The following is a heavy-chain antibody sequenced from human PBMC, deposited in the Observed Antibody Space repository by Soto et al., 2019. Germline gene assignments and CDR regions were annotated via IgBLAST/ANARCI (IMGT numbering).Heavy chain of an antibody. V-gene: IGHV1-8*01. CDR3: AGGRSVAAIDY. Sequence: QVQLVQSGAEVKKPGASVKVSCKASGYTVTSYDINWVRQATGQGLEWMGWMNPNSGNTGNAQKFQGRDTMTRNTSISTAYMELSSLISEETAVYYCAGGRSVAAIDYLGQGTLVTGSS. CDR2: MNPNSGNT. J-gene: IGHJ4*02. CDR1: GYTVTSYD. D-gene: IGHD5-12*01.